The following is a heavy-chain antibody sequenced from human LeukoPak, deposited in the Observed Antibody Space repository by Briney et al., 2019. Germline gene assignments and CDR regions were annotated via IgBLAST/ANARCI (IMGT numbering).Heavy chain of an antibody. J-gene: IGHJ4*02. V-gene: IGHV4-30-4*01. Sequence: SETLSLTCTVPGGSISSGDYYWSWIRQPPGKGLEWIGYIYYSGSTFYNPSLKSRVTISVDTSKNQFSLKLGSVTAPDTAVYYCARDSYYDPRFDYWGQGILVTVSS. D-gene: IGHD3-22*01. CDR1: GGSISSGDYY. CDR3: ARDSYYDPRFDY. CDR2: IYYSGST.